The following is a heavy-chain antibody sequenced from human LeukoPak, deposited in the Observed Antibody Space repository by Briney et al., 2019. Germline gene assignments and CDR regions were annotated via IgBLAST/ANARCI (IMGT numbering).Heavy chain of an antibody. Sequence: GGSLRLSCAASGFTFSSHSMNWVRQAPGKGLEWVAVIWYDGSNKYYADSVKGRFTISRDNSKNTLYLQMNSLRAEDTAVYYCARDGRESTYCYYYMDVWGKGTTVTVSS. V-gene: IGHV3-33*08. CDR1: GFTFSSHS. D-gene: IGHD3-10*01. J-gene: IGHJ6*03. CDR2: IWYDGSNK. CDR3: ARDGRESTYCYYYMDV.